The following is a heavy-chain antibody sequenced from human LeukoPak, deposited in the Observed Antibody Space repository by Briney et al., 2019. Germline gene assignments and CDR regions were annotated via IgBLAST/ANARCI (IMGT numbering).Heavy chain of an antibody. CDR1: GYTFTGYY. J-gene: IGHJ6*03. CDR2: INPSGGNT. CDR3: ARGALKTYYYGSGRAEYYYYYMDV. V-gene: IGHV1-46*01. D-gene: IGHD3-10*01. Sequence: ASVKVSCKASGYTFTGYYMHWVRQAPGQGLEWMGIINPSGGNTSYAQKFQGRVTMTRDTSTSTVCMELSSLRSEDTAVYYCARGALKTYYYGSGRAEYYYYYMDVWGKGTTVTISS.